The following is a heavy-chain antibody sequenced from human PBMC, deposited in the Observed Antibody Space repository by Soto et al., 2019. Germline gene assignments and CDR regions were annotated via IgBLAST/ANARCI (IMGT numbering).Heavy chain of an antibody. CDR2: ITPIHGLT. D-gene: IGHD3-10*01. J-gene: IGHJ4*02. CDR1: GGTFSSYT. V-gene: IGHV1-69*02. CDR3: ARAPRSLSGGSDY. Sequence: QVQLVQSGAEVKKPGSSVRVSCKASGGTFSSYTISWVRQAPGQGLEWMGRITPIHGLTDYAQKFQGRVTITADKSTTTTYMELSSLTSEDPAVYYCARAPRSLSGGSDYWGQGTLVTVSS.